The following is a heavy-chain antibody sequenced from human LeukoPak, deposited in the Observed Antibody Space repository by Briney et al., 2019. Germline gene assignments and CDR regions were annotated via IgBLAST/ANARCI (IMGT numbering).Heavy chain of an antibody. CDR1: GYTFTAYY. CDR2: INPNNGGT. Sequence: GASVKVSCKASGYTFTAYYMHWVRQAPGQGLEWMGWINPNNGGTIYAQKFQGRVTVTRDKSISTAYMGLSSLRSDDTAVYYCARGRRSSSWYEDDIWGQGTMVTVSS. J-gene: IGHJ3*02. D-gene: IGHD6-13*01. V-gene: IGHV1-2*02. CDR3: ARGRRSSSWYEDDI.